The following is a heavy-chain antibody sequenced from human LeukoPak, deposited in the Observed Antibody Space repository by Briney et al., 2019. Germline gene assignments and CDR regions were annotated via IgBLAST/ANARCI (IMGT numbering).Heavy chain of an antibody. D-gene: IGHD3-22*01. V-gene: IGHV4-61*02. CDR1: GGSISSGSYY. Sequence: SQTLSLTCTVSGGSISSGSYYWSWIRQPAGKGLEWIGRIYTSGSTNYNPSLKSRVTISVDTSKNQFSLKLSSVTAADTAVYYCARVSTGGYYNCWGQGTLVTVSS. CDR3: ARVSTGGYYNC. J-gene: IGHJ4*02. CDR2: IYTSGST.